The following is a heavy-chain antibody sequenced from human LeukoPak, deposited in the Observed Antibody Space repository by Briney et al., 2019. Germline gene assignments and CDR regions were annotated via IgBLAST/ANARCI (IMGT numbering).Heavy chain of an antibody. J-gene: IGHJ4*02. CDR1: GFTFSSYS. V-gene: IGHV3-23*01. Sequence: GGSLRLSCAASGFTFSSYSMNWVLQAPGKGLEWVSAISGSGGSTYYADSVKGRFTISRDNSKNTLYLQMNSLRAEDTAVYYCAKRPTVTTDSSGYLPDYWGQGTLVTVSS. CDR2: ISGSGGST. D-gene: IGHD3-22*01. CDR3: AKRPTVTTDSSGYLPDY.